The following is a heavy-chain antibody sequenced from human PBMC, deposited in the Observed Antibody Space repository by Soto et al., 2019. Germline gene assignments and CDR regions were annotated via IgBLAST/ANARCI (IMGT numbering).Heavy chain of an antibody. J-gene: IGHJ4*02. Sequence: XGSLGLSCAASGFTFSSYSMNGVRQAPGKGLEWVSYISSSSSTIYYADSVKGRFTISRDNAKNSLYLQMNSLRDEDTAVYYCARDRYYGSGSSTPDYWGQGTLVTAPQ. D-gene: IGHD3-10*01. V-gene: IGHV3-48*02. CDR1: GFTFSSYS. CDR3: ARDRYYGSGSSTPDY. CDR2: ISSSSSTI.